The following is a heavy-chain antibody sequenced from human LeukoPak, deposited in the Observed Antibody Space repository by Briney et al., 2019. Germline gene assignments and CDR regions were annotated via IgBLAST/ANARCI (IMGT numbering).Heavy chain of an antibody. V-gene: IGHV3-23*01. CDR1: GFTLSSYA. D-gene: IGHD3-22*01. CDR3: AKDLYDSSGNFDY. CDR2: ISGSGGST. Sequence: GGSLRLSCVVSGFTLSSYAMSWVRQAPGKGLEWVSAISGSGGSTYYADSVKGRFTISRDNSKNTLYLQMDSLRAEDTAVYYCAKDLYDSSGNFDYWGQGTLVTVSS. J-gene: IGHJ4*02.